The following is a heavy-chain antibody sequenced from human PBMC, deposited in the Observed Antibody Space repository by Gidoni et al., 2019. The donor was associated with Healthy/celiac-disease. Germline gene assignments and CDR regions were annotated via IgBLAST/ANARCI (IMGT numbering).Heavy chain of an antibody. D-gene: IGHD2-15*01. CDR3: AKDNGYLYYYYYMDV. CDR1: GFPFSSYA. CDR2: ISGSGGST. Sequence: EVQLLESGGGLVQPGGSLRLPCASSGFPFSSYAMSWVRQAPGKGLEWVSAISGSGGSTYYADSVKGRFTISRDNSKNTLYLQMNSLRAEDTAVYYCAKDNGYLYYYYYMDVWGKGTTVTVSS. V-gene: IGHV3-23*01. J-gene: IGHJ6*03.